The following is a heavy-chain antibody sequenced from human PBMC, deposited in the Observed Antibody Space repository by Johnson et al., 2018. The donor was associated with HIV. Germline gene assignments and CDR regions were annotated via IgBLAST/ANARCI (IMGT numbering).Heavy chain of an antibody. Sequence: VQLVESGGGVVQPGGSLRLSCEASGFTFSNYWMTWVRQAPGKGLEWVANIKQDGSEKYYVDSVKGRFTISRDNVKNSMYLQMNSLRAEDTAVYYCARQGKRLSWGGAFDIWGQGTMVTVSS. CDR2: IKQDGSEK. V-gene: IGHV3-7*01. D-gene: IGHD6-13*01. J-gene: IGHJ3*02. CDR1: GFTFSNYW. CDR3: ARQGKRLSWGGAFDI.